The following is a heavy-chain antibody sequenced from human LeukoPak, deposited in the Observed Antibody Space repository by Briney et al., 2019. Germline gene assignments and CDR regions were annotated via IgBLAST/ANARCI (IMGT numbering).Heavy chain of an antibody. CDR1: GYSISSADY. V-gene: IGHV4-38-2*02. CDR2: IYHSGRT. D-gene: IGHD1-26*01. CDR3: AKDLQVGATDY. Sequence: PSETLSLTCTVSGYSISSADYWGWIRQPPRKGLEWIGSIYHSGRTYYNPSLKSRVTISVDTSKNQFSLRLSSLTAADTAVYYCAKDLQVGATDYWGQGTLVTVSS. J-gene: IGHJ4*02.